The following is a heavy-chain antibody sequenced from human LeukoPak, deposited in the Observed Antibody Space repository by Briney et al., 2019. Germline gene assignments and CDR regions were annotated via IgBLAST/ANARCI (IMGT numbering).Heavy chain of an antibody. J-gene: IGHJ5*02. CDR2: ISYDGLNK. CDR1: GITISNYG. D-gene: IGHD3-10*01. CDR3: ARGWFGELPYKWDSDWFDP. Sequence: GTSLRLSCAASGITISNYGVHWVRQAPGKGLEWLAVISYDGLNKNYADSVKGRFSISRDNSKNTLYLQMNSLRAEDTAVYYCARGWFGELPYKWDSDWFDPWGQGTLVTVSS. V-gene: IGHV3-30*03.